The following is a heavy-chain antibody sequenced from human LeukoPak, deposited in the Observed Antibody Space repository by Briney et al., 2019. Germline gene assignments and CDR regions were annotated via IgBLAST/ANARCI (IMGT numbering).Heavy chain of an antibody. Sequence: ASVKVSCKASGYTFTSYGISWVRQAPGQGLEWMGWISPYNFNTNYAQKLQGRVTMTTDTSTSTAYMELRSLRSDDTAVYYCARDHYYGSGSYKGASYFDYWGQGTLVTVSS. CDR2: ISPYNFNT. V-gene: IGHV1-18*01. D-gene: IGHD3-10*01. CDR1: GYTFTSYG. CDR3: ARDHYYGSGSYKGASYFDY. J-gene: IGHJ4*02.